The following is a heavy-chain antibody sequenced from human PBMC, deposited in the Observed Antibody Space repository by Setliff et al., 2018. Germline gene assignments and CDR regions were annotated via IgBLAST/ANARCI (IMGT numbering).Heavy chain of an antibody. D-gene: IGHD3-10*01. Sequence: GASVKVSCKVSGSTLPDLSMHWVRLAPGRGLEWMGGYDPGEGKIAYADKFQGRVTLTEDTSTDTFYMELRSLRSDDTAVYYCAAVRGVIIMNVFRFDSWGQGTLVTVSS. CDR2: YDPGEGKI. CDR3: AAVRGVIIMNVFRFDS. J-gene: IGHJ1*01. V-gene: IGHV1-24*01. CDR1: GSTLPDLS.